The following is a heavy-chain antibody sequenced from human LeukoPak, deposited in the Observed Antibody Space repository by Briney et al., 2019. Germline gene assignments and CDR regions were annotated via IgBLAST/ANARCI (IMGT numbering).Heavy chain of an antibody. D-gene: IGHD3-10*01. J-gene: IGHJ3*02. CDR1: GFTFDEYA. CDR3: AKALQGSGDNYGFDI. Sequence: GGSLTLSCAASGFTFDEYAMHWVRQAPGKGLEWVSGISWNSGKIDYADSVRGRFTISRDNAKNSLYLQMNSLGAEETALYYCAKALQGSGDNYGFDIWGQGTMVTVSS. V-gene: IGHV3-9*01. CDR2: ISWNSGKI.